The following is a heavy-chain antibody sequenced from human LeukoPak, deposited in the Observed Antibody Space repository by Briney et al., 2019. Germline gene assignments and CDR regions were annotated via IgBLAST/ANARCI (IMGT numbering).Heavy chain of an antibody. D-gene: IGHD3-10*02. J-gene: IGHJ6*04. CDR2: ISSSSSYI. V-gene: IGHV3-21*01. CDR3: AELGITMIGGV. Sequence: GGSLRLSCAASGFTFSSYSMNWVRQAPGKGLEWVSSISSSSSYIYYADSVKGRFTISRDNAKNSLYLQMNSLRAEDTTVYYCAELGITMIGGVWGKGTTVTISS. CDR1: GFTFSSYS.